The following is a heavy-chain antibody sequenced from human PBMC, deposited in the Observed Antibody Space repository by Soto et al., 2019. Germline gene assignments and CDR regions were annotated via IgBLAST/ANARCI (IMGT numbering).Heavy chain of an antibody. V-gene: IGHV1-2*04. J-gene: IGHJ6*02. CDR2: INPNSGGT. CDR3: ARASFLYYYGMDV. Sequence: VASVKVSCKASGYTFTGYYMHWVRQAPGQGLEWMGWINPNSGGTNYAQKFQGWVTMTRDTSISTAYMELSRLRSDDTAVYYCARASFLYYYGMDVWGQGTTVTVSS. D-gene: IGHD2-15*01. CDR1: GYTFTGYY.